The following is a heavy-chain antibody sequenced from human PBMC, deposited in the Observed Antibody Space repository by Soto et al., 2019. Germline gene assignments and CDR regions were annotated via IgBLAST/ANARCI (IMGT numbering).Heavy chain of an antibody. D-gene: IGHD4-4*01. CDR3: ASSPQTTVDYYYYMDV. Sequence: VQLLESGGGLVQPGGSLRLSCAASGFTFSSYAMSWVRQAPGKGLEWVSAISGSGGSTYYADSVKGRFTISRDNSKNTLYLQMNSLRAEDTAVYYCASSPQTTVDYYYYMDVWGKGTTVTVSS. CDR1: GFTFSSYA. CDR2: ISGSGGST. V-gene: IGHV3-23*01. J-gene: IGHJ6*03.